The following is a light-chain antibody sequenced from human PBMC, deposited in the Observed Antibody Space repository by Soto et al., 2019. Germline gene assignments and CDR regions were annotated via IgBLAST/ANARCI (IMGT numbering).Light chain of an antibody. CDR3: QQANSFPFT. V-gene: IGKV1-12*01. J-gene: IGKJ3*01. CDR2: DSS. Sequence: DIQMTQSPSSVSASVGARVTITCRASQAISSWLAWYQQKPGKAPKLLIYDSSNFHSGVPSRFSGSGSGTEFTLTISSLQPEDSATYYCQQANSFPFTFGPGTKVDIK. CDR1: QAISSW.